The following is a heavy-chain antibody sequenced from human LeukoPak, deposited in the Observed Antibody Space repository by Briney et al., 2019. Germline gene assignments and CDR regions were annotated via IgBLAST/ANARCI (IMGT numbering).Heavy chain of an antibody. CDR1: GFTFSSYS. D-gene: IGHD1-7*01. J-gene: IGHJ6*03. Sequence: PGGSLRLSCAASGFTFSSYSMNWVRQAPGKGLEWVSSISSSSSYIYYADSVKGRFTISRDNSKNTLYLQMNSLRAEDTAVYYCAKRRGLELLYYYYMDVWGKGTTVTVSS. CDR3: AKRRGLELLYYYYMDV. CDR2: ISSSSSYI. V-gene: IGHV3-21*04.